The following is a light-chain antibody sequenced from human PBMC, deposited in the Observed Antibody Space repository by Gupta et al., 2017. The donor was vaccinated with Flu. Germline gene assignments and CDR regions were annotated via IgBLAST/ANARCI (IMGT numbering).Light chain of an antibody. CDR2: TAS. Sequence: GDRVTITCRASQGISSRLAWYQQKPGKAPKLLIHTASTLHSGVPARFSGSGFGTEFTLTISGLQPEDFATYYCQQRHDYPITFGQGTRLEIK. CDR1: QGISSR. CDR3: QQRHDYPIT. J-gene: IGKJ5*01. V-gene: IGKV1-9*01.